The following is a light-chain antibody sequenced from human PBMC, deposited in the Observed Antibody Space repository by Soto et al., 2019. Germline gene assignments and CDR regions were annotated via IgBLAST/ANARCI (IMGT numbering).Light chain of an antibody. CDR3: QQDDTFPIT. V-gene: IGKV1D-12*01. J-gene: IGKJ5*01. CDR1: QGISRS. CDR2: DAS. Sequence: DIQMTQSPASVSASVGDRVTITCQASQGISRSLAWYQQKPGKAPKLLIYDASSLQSGVPSRFSGSGFGTDFTLTISSLQPEDFATYYCQQDDTFPITFGQGTRLEIK.